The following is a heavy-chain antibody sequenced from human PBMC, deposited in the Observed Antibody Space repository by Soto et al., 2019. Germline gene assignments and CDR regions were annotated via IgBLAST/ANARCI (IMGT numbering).Heavy chain of an antibody. CDR3: ARDRLGRGGSHYFDY. CDR2: IKQDGSEK. J-gene: IGHJ4*02. Sequence: GGSLRLSCAASGFTFSSYWMSWVRQAPGKGLEWVANIKQDGSEKYYVDSVKGRFTISRDNAKNSLYLQMNSLRAEDTAVYYCARDRLGRGGSHYFDYWGQGTLVTVSS. CDR1: GFTFSSYW. D-gene: IGHD2-15*01. V-gene: IGHV3-7*05.